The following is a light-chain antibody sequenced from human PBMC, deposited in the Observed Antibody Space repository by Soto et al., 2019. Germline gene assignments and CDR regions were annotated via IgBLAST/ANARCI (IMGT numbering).Light chain of an antibody. Sequence: EVVLTQSPATLSLSPGERATLSCRASQSVSSYLAWYQQKPGKAPSLLIYDASNMATGIPARFSGSGSGTDFTLTISSLEPEDFAVYYCQQRSNWPWTFGQGTRLEIK. CDR1: QSVSSY. CDR2: DAS. CDR3: QQRSNWPWT. V-gene: IGKV3-11*01. J-gene: IGKJ5*01.